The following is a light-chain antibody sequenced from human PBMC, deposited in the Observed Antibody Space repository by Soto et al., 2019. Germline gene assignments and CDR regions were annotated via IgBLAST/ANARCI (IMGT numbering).Light chain of an antibody. CDR1: SSDIGTYNH. Sequence: QSALTQPASVSGSPGQSITISCTGTSSDIGTYNHVSWFQHHPGKAPKLIIFEVSNRPSGISDRFSGFKSANTAYLTISGVQAEDEADYHCSSYTTIKTVVFGGGTKLTVL. CDR3: SSYTTIKTVV. V-gene: IGLV2-14*01. CDR2: EVS. J-gene: IGLJ2*01.